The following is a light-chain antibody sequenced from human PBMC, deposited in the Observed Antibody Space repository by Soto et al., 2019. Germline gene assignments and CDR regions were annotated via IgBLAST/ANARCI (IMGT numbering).Light chain of an antibody. V-gene: IGKV1-5*01. Sequence: DIQMTQSPSTLSASVGDRVTITCRASQSISNWLAWYQQKPGKAPKLLIYDVSRLESGVPSRFSGSGSGTEFTLTISSLQPDDFATYYCQQYNSYPWTFGQRTKVEIK. CDR2: DVS. CDR1: QSISNW. CDR3: QQYNSYPWT. J-gene: IGKJ1*01.